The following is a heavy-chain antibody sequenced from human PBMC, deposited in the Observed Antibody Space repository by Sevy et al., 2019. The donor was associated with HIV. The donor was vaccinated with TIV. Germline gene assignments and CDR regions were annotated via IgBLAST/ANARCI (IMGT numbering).Heavy chain of an antibody. CDR3: AKMPTRIARVRLVMRAFDI. J-gene: IGHJ3*02. CDR1: GFTFSSYA. V-gene: IGHV3-23*01. D-gene: IGHD3-10*01. Sequence: GGSLRLSCAASGFTFSSYAMSWVRQAPGKGLEWVSAISGRGGSTYYADSVKGRFTISRDNSKNTLYLQMNSLRAEDTAVYYYAKMPTRIARVRLVMRAFDIWGQGTMVTVSS. CDR2: ISGRGGST.